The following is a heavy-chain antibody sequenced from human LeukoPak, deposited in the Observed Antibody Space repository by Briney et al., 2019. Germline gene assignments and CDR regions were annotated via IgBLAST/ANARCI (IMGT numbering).Heavy chain of an antibody. CDR3: ARGPD. CDR1: GGSFSGHY. V-gene: IGHV4-34*01. CDR2: INHRGSA. Sequence: SETLSLTCAVYGGSFSGHYWGWIRQPPGKGLEWIGDINHRGSANYNPSLKSRVVLSVDTSKKQFSLRINSVTAADTAVYYCARGPDWGQGTLVIASS. J-gene: IGHJ4*02.